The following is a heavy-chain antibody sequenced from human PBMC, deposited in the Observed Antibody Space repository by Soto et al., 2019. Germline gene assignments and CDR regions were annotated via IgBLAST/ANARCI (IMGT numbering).Heavy chain of an antibody. CDR3: ARHVGRWHFDS. J-gene: IGHJ4*02. CDR2: IYYAGNT. CDR1: GGSMSSSSHF. Sequence: QLQLQESGPGVGKPSETLSLTCTVSGGSMSSSSHFWAWIRQSPGKGLEWIGSIYYAGNTYYNPSLKSRVTLSVDTSKNQCSLRVSSVTAADPAVFYCARHVGRWHFDSWGQGTLVTVSA. D-gene: IGHD1-26*01. V-gene: IGHV4-39*01.